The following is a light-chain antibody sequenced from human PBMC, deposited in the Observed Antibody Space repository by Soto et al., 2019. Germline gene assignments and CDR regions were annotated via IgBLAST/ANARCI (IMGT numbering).Light chain of an antibody. V-gene: IGKV3-15*01. J-gene: IGKJ1*01. CDR1: QSVSSN. Sequence: EIVMTQSPATLSVSPGERATLSCRASQSVSSNLAWYQQKPGQAPRLLIYGASTRATGIPARFSGSGSGTEFTLTISSLQPEDFAVYYCQQYNNWRTWTFGQGTKVDIK. CDR3: QQYNNWRTWT. CDR2: GAS.